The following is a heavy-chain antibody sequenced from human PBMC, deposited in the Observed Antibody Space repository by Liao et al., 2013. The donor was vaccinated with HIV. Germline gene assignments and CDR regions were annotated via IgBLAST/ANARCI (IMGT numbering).Heavy chain of an antibody. CDR3: AREGSSANDYPFYSDY. V-gene: IGHV4-4*07. Sequence: QVQLQESGPGLVKPSETLSLTCTVSGGSISRYYWSWIRQPAGKGLEWIGRVYSSGTTNYNPSLKSRVTMSVDTSKNQFSLKLNSVTAADTAVYYCAREGSSANDYPFYSDYWGQGTPGPPSPQ. D-gene: IGHD4/OR15-4a*01. CDR1: GGSISRYY. CDR2: VYSSGTT. J-gene: IGHJ4*02.